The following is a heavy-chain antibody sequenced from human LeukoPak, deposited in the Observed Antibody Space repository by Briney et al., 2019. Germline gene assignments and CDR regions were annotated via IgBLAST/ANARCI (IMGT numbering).Heavy chain of an antibody. CDR2: INHSGST. Sequence: SETLSLTCAVYGGSFSGYYWRWIRQPPGKGLEWIGEINHSGSTNHNPSLKSRVTISVDTSKNQFSLNLSSVTAADTAVYYCARSGSPTPYYFDYWGQGTLVTVSS. CDR3: ARSGSPTPYYFDY. J-gene: IGHJ4*02. V-gene: IGHV4-34*01. D-gene: IGHD3-10*01. CDR1: GGSFSGYY.